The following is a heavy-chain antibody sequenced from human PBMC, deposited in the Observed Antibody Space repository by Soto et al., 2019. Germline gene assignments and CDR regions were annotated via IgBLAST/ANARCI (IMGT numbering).Heavy chain of an antibody. V-gene: IGHV1-46*03. J-gene: IGHJ4*02. CDR2: IRPSGGGS. D-gene: IGHD2-21*02. CDR1: GYTFTGYA. CDR3: ARGGHIAVVTDSFDS. Sequence: SVKVSCNAFGYTFTGYAMHCVRQTPGQRLEWMGMIRPSGGGSTYAQKFLGRVTMTMDSSTSTVFMELTSLRSADTAVYYCARGGHIAVVTDSFDSWGQGTLVTVSS.